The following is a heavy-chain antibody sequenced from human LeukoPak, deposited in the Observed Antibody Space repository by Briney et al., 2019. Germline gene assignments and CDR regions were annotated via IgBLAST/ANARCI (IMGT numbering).Heavy chain of an antibody. D-gene: IGHD5-12*01. CDR2: IYYSGST. CDR1: GVSISSSSYY. J-gene: IGHJ5*02. Sequence: SETLSLTCTVSGVSISSSSYYWGWIRQPPGKGLEWIGSIYYSGSTYYNPSLKSRVTMSVDTSKNQFSLKLSSVTAADTAVYYCARNVVATITGSWFDPWGQGTLVTVSS. V-gene: IGHV4-39*01. CDR3: ARNVVATITGSWFDP.